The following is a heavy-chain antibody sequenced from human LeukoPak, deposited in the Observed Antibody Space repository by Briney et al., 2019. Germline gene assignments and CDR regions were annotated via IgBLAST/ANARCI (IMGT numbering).Heavy chain of an antibody. CDR3: AKDQCAFDI. J-gene: IGHJ3*02. CDR2: ISGSGGST. Sequence: GGSLRLSCAPSGFSFSNYAMSWVRQAPGKGLEWVSAISGSGGSTYYADSVKGRFTISRDNSKNTLYLQMSSLRAEDTAVYYCAKDQCAFDIWGQGTMVTVSS. V-gene: IGHV3-23*01. CDR1: GFSFSNYA.